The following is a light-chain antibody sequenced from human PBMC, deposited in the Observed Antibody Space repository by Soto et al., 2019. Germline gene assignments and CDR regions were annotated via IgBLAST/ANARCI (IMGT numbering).Light chain of an antibody. J-gene: IGKJ1*01. V-gene: IGKV3-11*01. CDR2: DAS. CDR1: QSVSSY. Sequence: EIVLTQSPATLSLSPGERATLSCRASQSVSSYLAWYQQKPGQAPRLLIYDASHRATGIPARFSGSGSGTDFTLTISGLGREDFPVYYCQQRSNWLGMLGQGTKVDIK. CDR3: QQRSNWLGM.